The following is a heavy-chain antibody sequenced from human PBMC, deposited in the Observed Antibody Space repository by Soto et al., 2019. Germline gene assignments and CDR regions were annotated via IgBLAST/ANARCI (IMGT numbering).Heavy chain of an antibody. CDR1: GYTFTAYH. CDR3: ARNMDYYYGRGSGNGHGV. D-gene: IGHD3-10*02. Sequence: QVRLVQSGAEVKEPGDSVRVSCEASGYTFTAYHIHWVRQAPGQGLEWMGWINPKFGDTGYAQDFQGRVSMTSDMSISTVYMELSRLTSDDTAIYSCARNMDYYYGRGSGNGHGVWGQGTTVTGFS. V-gene: IGHV1-2*02. J-gene: IGHJ6*02. CDR2: INPKFGDT.